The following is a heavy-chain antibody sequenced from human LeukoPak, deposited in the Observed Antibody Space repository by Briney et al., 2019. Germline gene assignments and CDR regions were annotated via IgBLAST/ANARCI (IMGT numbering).Heavy chain of an antibody. CDR1: GGTFSSYA. CDR2: IIPIFGTA. J-gene: IGHJ6*02. D-gene: IGHD5-18*01. Sequence: ASVKVSCKASGGTFSSYAISWVRQAPGQGLEWMGGIIPIFGTANYAQKFQGRVTITADESTSTAYMELSSLRSEDPAVYYCARDVDTALIYYYYYGMDVWGQGTTVTVSS. V-gene: IGHV1-69*01. CDR3: ARDVDTALIYYYYYGMDV.